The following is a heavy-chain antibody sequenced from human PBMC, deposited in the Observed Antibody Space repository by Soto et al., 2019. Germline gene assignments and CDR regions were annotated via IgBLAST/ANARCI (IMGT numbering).Heavy chain of an antibody. CDR1: GGTFSSYA. J-gene: IGHJ6*02. Sequence: SVKVSCKASGGTFSSYAISWVRQAPGQGLEWMGGIIPIFGTANYAQKFQGRVTITADESTSTAYMELSSLRSEDTAVYYCARAGYYYDSKPPNYYGMDVWGQGTTVTVSS. D-gene: IGHD3-22*01. V-gene: IGHV1-69*13. CDR3: ARAGYYYDSKPPNYYGMDV. CDR2: IIPIFGTA.